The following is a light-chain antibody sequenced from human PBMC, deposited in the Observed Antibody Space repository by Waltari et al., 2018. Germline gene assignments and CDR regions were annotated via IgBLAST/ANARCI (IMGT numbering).Light chain of an antibody. CDR2: WAS. V-gene: IGKV4-1*01. J-gene: IGKJ2*01. CDR3: QQDYGTPKYT. Sequence: DIVMTQSPDSLAVSLGERATINCKSSQSVLYSSNNKNYLAWYQQKPGQPPKLLIYWASTRESGVPDRLSGSGSGTDFTLTISSLQAEDVAVYYCQQDYGTPKYTFGQGTKLEIK. CDR1: QSVLYSSNNKNY.